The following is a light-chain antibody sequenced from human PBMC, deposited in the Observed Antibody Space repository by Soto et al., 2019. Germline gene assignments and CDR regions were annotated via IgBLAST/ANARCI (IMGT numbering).Light chain of an antibody. V-gene: IGLV2-14*03. CDR1: SSDVGRYDY. J-gene: IGLJ2*01. Sequence: QSALTQPASVSGSPGQSITISCTGTSSDVGRYDYVSWYQHHPGKAPKLIIYDVSNRPSGVSNRFSGSKSGDTASLTISGLQAEDEADYYCSSYTSSSSVVFGGGTKVTVL. CDR3: SSYTSSSSVV. CDR2: DVS.